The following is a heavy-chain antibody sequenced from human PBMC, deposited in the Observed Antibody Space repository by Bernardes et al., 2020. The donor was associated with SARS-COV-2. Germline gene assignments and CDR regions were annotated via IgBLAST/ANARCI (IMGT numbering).Heavy chain of an antibody. CDR3: ARQAIVGVLGAYFDP. CDR2: IYYTGTT. V-gene: IGHV4-39*01. Sequence: SETLSLTRTVSNGSIHNSNYYWGWIRQPPGKGLEWFGSIYYTGTTYNNPSLRGRVTLSIDTSKNQFSLKLSSVTAADSATYYCARQAIVGVLGAYFDPWGPGTLVTVSS. D-gene: IGHD2-21*01. CDR1: NGSIHNSNYY. J-gene: IGHJ5*02.